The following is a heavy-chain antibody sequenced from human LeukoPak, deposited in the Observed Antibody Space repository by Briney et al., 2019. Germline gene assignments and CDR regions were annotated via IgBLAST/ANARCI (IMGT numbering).Heavy chain of an antibody. CDR3: ARDQNIAGRPDY. D-gene: IGHD6-6*01. J-gene: IGHJ4*02. CDR1: GGTFSSYA. Sequence: SVKVSCKASGGTFSSYAISWVRQAPGQGLEWMGRIIPIFGTANYAQKCQGRVTITTDESTSTAYMELSSLRSEDTAVYYCARDQNIAGRPDYWGQGTLVTVSS. V-gene: IGHV1-69*05. CDR2: IIPIFGTA.